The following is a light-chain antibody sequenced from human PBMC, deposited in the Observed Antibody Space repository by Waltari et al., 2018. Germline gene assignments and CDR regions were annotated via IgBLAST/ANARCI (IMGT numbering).Light chain of an antibody. CDR3: SSYTSSSTLGV. Sequence: QSALTQPASVSGSPGQSITISCTGTSSDVGGYNYVSWYQQHPGKAPKLMIYEVSNRPSGVSNGCSGSKAGNTASLTISGLQAEDEADYYCSSYTSSSTLGVFGGGTKLTVL. CDR2: EVS. CDR1: SSDVGGYNY. V-gene: IGLV2-14*01. J-gene: IGLJ3*02.